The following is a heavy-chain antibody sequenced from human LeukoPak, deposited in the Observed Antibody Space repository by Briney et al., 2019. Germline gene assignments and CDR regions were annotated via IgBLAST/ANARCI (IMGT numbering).Heavy chain of an antibody. CDR1: GFTFSSYA. Sequence: GGSLRLSCAASGFTFSSYAMSWVRQAPGKGLEWVSAISGSGGSTCYADSVKGRFTISRDNSKNALYLQMNSLRAEDTAVYYCAKGFDYGDYAATNSDYWGQGTLVTVSS. V-gene: IGHV3-23*01. CDR2: ISGSGGST. J-gene: IGHJ4*02. D-gene: IGHD4-17*01. CDR3: AKGFDYGDYAATNSDY.